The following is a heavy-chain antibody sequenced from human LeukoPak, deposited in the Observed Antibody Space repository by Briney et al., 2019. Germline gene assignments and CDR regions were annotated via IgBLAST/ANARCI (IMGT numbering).Heavy chain of an antibody. J-gene: IGHJ6*03. Sequence: SETLSLTCTVSGGSISSYYWSWIRQPPGKGLEWIGYIYYSGSTYYNPSLKSRVTISVDTSKNQFSLKLSSVTAADTAAYYCAREPIVVVPAASGIYYMDVWGKGTTVTVSS. V-gene: IGHV4-30-4*08. CDR3: AREPIVVVPAASGIYYMDV. CDR1: GGSISSYY. CDR2: IYYSGST. D-gene: IGHD2-2*01.